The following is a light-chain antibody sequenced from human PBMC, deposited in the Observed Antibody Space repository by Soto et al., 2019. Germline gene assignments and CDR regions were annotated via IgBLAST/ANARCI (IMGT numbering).Light chain of an antibody. CDR1: SGHSSYA. CDR3: LTLVTGIVV. Sequence: QSVLTQSPSASASLGASIKLTCTLSSGHSSYAIAWHQQQPEKGPRYLMNLNIDGSHSKGDGNPDRFSGTSSGAERYLDISSLQSEDEADYYCLTLVTGIVVFGGGTKLTVL. J-gene: IGLJ2*01. CDR2: LNIDGSH. V-gene: IGLV4-69*01.